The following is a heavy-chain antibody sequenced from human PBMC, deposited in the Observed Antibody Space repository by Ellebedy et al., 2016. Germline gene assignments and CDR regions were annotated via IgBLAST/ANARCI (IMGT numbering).Heavy chain of an antibody. CDR3: AREYSSGWGFDP. V-gene: IGHV1-2*02. CDR1: GYTFTGYY. Sequence: ASVKVSCXASGYTFTGYYMHWVRQAPGQGLEWMGWINPNSGGTNYAQKFQGKVIMTRDTYISTAYMELSRLRSDDTAVYYCAREYSSGWGFDPWGQGTLVTVSS. D-gene: IGHD6-19*01. J-gene: IGHJ5*02. CDR2: INPNSGGT.